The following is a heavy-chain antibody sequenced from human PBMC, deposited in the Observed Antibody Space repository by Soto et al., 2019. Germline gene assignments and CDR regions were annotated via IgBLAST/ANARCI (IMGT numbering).Heavy chain of an antibody. Sequence: GGSLRLSCAASGFTFSSYAMSWVRQAPGKGLEWVSAISGSGGSTYYADSVKGRFTISRDNSKNTLYLQMNSLRAEDTAVYYCSKGNWNWVYFDYWGQGTLVTVSS. D-gene: IGHD1-1*01. V-gene: IGHV3-23*01. CDR3: SKGNWNWVYFDY. J-gene: IGHJ4*02. CDR2: ISGSGGST. CDR1: GFTFSSYA.